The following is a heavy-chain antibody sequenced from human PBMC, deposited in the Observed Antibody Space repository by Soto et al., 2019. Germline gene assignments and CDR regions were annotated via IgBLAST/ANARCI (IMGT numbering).Heavy chain of an antibody. CDR3: ARDGVSTIEF. Sequence: LSLTCPVSGGSISGYYWSWIRQPPGKGLEWIGYIYYSGSTYYNPSLKSRVTISVDTSKNQFSLKLSSVTAADTAVYYCARDGVSTIEFWGQGTLGTGSS. V-gene: IGHV4-59*06. CDR1: GGSISGYY. D-gene: IGHD2-8*01. J-gene: IGHJ4*02. CDR2: IYYSGST.